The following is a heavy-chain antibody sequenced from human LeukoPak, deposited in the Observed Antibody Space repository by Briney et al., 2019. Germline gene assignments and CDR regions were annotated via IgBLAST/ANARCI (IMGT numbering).Heavy chain of an antibody. J-gene: IGHJ6*03. CDR2: IKQDGSEI. D-gene: IGHD1-26*01. CDR3: TRRSGSYSGTGYYYYYMDV. V-gene: IGHV3-7*01. Sequence: GGSLRLSCAASGFTFSSYWMGWVRQAPGKGLEWVANIKQDGSEIYYVDSVRGRFTISRDNAKNSLYLQMNSLRADDTAIYYCTRRSGSYSGTGYYYYYMDVWGKGTTVTVSS. CDR1: GFTFSSYW.